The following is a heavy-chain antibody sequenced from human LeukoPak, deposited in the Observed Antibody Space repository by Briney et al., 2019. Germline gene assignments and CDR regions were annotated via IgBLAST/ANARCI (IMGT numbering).Heavy chain of an antibody. CDR2: IKQDGSEK. J-gene: IGHJ6*03. Sequence: GGSLRLSCAASGFTFSSYWMSWVRQAPGKGLEWVANIKQDGSEKYYVDSVKGRFTISRDNAKNSLYLQMNSLRAEDTAVYYCARDKQLVLRPYYYYMDVWGKGTTVTVSS. D-gene: IGHD6-6*01. CDR1: GFTFSSYW. V-gene: IGHV3-7*01. CDR3: ARDKQLVLRPYYYYMDV.